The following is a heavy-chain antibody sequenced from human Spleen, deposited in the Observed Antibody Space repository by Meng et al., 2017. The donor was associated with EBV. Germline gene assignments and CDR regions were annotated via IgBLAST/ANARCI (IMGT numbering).Heavy chain of an antibody. D-gene: IGHD3-16*02. V-gene: IGHV4-4*02. CDR1: GGSISSSNW. Sequence: QVQLQESGPGLVKPSGTLSLTCPVSGGSISSSNWWNWVRQPPGKGLEWIGKIFHTESTNYNPSLKSRVTMSIDKSKNQFSLKLTSVTAADTAVYYCARFVWGSFRDNWFDPWGQGTLVTVSS. J-gene: IGHJ5*02. CDR3: ARFVWGSFRDNWFDP. CDR2: IFHTEST.